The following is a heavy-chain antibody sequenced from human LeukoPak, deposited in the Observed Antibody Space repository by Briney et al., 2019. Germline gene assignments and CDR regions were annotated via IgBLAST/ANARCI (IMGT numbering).Heavy chain of an antibody. CDR1: GFTFSSYA. J-gene: IGHJ4*02. CDR2: ISYDGTNK. CDR3: ARDLTGWGESSGYSDY. V-gene: IGHV3-30*01. Sequence: HTGGSLRLSCAASGFTFSSYAMHWVRQAPGKGLEWVALISYDGTNKFYEDSVKGRFTISRDNSKNTLFLQVNSLRAEDTAVYYCARDLTGWGESSGYSDYWGQGTLVTVSS. D-gene: IGHD3-22*01.